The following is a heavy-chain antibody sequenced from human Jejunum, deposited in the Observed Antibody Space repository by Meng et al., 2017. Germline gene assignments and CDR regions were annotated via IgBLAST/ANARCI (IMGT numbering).Heavy chain of an antibody. Sequence: VQLGESGGGLGQPGGSLRLSCAASGFTFSNQSMSWVRQAPGKGLEWVSVILDRDGITSYADSVKGRFTISRDNSKNTLYLQMSSLRVDDTAVYHCANRAWLESWGQGTLVTVSS. CDR2: ILDRDGIT. CDR1: GFTFSNQS. D-gene: IGHD3-10*01. J-gene: IGHJ5*01. V-gene: IGHV3-23*04. CDR3: ANRAWLES.